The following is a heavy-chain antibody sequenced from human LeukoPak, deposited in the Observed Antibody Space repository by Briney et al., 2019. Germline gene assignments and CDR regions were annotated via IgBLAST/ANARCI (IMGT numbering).Heavy chain of an antibody. CDR1: GYSFTNSW. J-gene: IGHJ4*02. CDR2: IYPDDTES. Sequence: GEPLQISCEASGYSFTNSWVGGLRRMPGKGREWMGIIYPDDTESKYSPPFQGQLTTSADKSISTAYLQWSSLKASDTAMYYCARSRDSSGYYYLIWGQGTLVTVSS. CDR3: ARSRDSSGYYYLI. V-gene: IGHV5-51*01. D-gene: IGHD3-22*01.